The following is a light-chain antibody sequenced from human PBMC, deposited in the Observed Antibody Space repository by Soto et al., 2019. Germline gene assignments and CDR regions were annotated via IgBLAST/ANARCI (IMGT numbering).Light chain of an antibody. V-gene: IGLV2-14*03. CDR3: SSYTSTSILAV. CDR1: SSDVGAYNY. Sequence: QSALTQPASVSGSPGQSITISCTRTSSDVGAYNYVSWYQHYPGKAPKLMIYDVSNRPSGVSNRFSGSKSGNTASLTISGLQADDEADYYCSSYTSTSILAVFGGGTKLTVL. CDR2: DVS. J-gene: IGLJ2*01.